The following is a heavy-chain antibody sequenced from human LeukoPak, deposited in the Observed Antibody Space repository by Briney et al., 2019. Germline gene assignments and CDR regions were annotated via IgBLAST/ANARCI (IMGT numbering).Heavy chain of an antibody. J-gene: IGHJ6*03. Sequence: PSETLSLTCAVYGGSFSGYYWSWIRQPPGKGLGWIGEINHSGSTNYNPSLKSRVTISVDTSKNQFSLKLSSVTAADTAVYYCARGRRWAHYYYYYMDVWGKGTTVTVSS. V-gene: IGHV4-34*01. D-gene: IGHD6-13*01. CDR1: GGSFSGYY. CDR2: INHSGST. CDR3: ARGRRWAHYYYYYMDV.